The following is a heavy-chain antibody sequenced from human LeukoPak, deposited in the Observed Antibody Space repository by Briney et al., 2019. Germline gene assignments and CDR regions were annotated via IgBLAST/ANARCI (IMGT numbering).Heavy chain of an antibody. CDR2: INHSGST. CDR3: ARGPPYIVVVTAIGFFDY. J-gene: IGHJ4*02. V-gene: IGHV4-34*01. Sequence: SETLSLTCAVYGGSFSGYYWRWIRQPPGKGLVWIGEINHSGSTNYNSYLKSRVTISVATSKNQFSLQLISVTAADTAVYYCARGPPYIVVVTAIGFFDYWGQGTLVTVSS. CDR1: GGSFSGYY. D-gene: IGHD2-21*02.